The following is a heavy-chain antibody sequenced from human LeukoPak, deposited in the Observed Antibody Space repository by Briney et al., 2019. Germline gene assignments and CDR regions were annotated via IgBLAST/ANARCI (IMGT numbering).Heavy chain of an antibody. V-gene: IGHV3-49*04. CDR1: GFTFGDYA. D-gene: IGHD6-19*01. J-gene: IGHJ4*02. CDR2: IRSKAYGGTT. Sequence: TGGSLRLSCTASGFTFGDYAMSWVRQAPGKGLEWVGFIRSKAYGGTTEYAASVKGRFTISRDDSKSIAYLRMNSLKTEDTAVYYCTRGSSGRPFDYWGQGTLVTVSS. CDR3: TRGSSGRPFDY.